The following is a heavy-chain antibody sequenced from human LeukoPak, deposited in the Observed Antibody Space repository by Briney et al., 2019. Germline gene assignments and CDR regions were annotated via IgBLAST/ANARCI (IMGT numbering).Heavy chain of an antibody. V-gene: IGHV3-23*01. CDR3: ARDQTVATIDGGNYYGMDV. CDR1: GFTFSNHA. J-gene: IGHJ6*02. CDR2: IGDSGGST. Sequence: GGSLRLSCAASGFTFSNHAMSWVRQAPGKGLEWVSVIGDSGGSTYYADSVKGRFTISRDNSKNTLYLQMNSLRAEDTAVYYCARDQTVATIDGGNYYGMDVWGQGTTVTVSS. D-gene: IGHD5-12*01.